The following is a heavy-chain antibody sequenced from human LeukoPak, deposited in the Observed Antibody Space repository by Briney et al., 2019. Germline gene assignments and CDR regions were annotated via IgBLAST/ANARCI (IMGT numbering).Heavy chain of an antibody. Sequence: GGSLRLSCAASGFTFSSYAMGWVRQPPGKGLEWVSAISNNGGYTYYADSVQGRFTISRDNSKSTLCLQMNSLRAEDTAVYYCAKQLGYCSDGSCYFPYWGQGTLVTVSS. CDR2: ISNNGGYT. D-gene: IGHD2-15*01. CDR3: AKQLGYCSDGSCYFPY. CDR1: GFTFSSYA. J-gene: IGHJ4*02. V-gene: IGHV3-23*01.